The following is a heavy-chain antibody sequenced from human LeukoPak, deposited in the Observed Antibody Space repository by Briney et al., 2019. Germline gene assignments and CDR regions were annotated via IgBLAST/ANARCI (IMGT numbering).Heavy chain of an antibody. Sequence: GASVKVSCKAPGGTFSSYAISWVRQAPGQGLEWMGGIIPIFGTANYAQKFQGRVTITADESTSTAYMELSSLRSEDTAVYYCARDAEYSGSYYFVYWGQGTLVTVSS. J-gene: IGHJ4*02. D-gene: IGHD1-26*01. CDR3: ARDAEYSGSYYFVY. V-gene: IGHV1-69*13. CDR1: GGTFSSYA. CDR2: IIPIFGTA.